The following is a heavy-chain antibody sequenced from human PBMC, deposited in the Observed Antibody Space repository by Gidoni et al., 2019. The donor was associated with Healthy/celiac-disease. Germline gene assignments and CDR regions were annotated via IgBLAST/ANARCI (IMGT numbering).Heavy chain of an antibody. D-gene: IGHD3-10*02. V-gene: IGHV3-30-3*01. CDR2: ISYEGSNK. Sequence: QVQMVESGGGVVQPGRSLRLSCAASGFTFSRYALHWVRQAPGKGLEWGAFISYEGSNKYYAASVKGRFSISRDNSKNRLYLQMNSLRADDTAVYYCAREVVVRGADGEYYYYGMDVWGQGTTVTVSS. J-gene: IGHJ6*02. CDR3: AREVVVRGADGEYYYYGMDV. CDR1: GFTFSRYA.